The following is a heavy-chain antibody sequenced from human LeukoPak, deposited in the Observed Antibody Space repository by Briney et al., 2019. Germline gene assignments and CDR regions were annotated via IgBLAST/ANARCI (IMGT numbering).Heavy chain of an antibody. V-gene: IGHV3-30-3*01. D-gene: IGHD6-13*01. Sequence: GGSLRLSCAASGFPFSTYAIHWVRQAPGKGLEWVALITFDGSNEYYADSVKGRFTISRDNSKNTLYLQMNSLRAEDTAVYYCARDIGIAAAGTLDYWGQGTLVTVSS. J-gene: IGHJ4*02. CDR1: GFPFSTYA. CDR3: ARDIGIAAAGTLDY. CDR2: ITFDGSNE.